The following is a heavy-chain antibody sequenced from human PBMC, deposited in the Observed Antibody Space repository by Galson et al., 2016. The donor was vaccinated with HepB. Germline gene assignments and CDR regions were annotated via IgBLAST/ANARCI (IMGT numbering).Heavy chain of an antibody. D-gene: IGHD6-19*01. Sequence: SLRLSCAASGFTFSTYWMTWVRQVSGRGLEWVATIKHDASKEFYLDSVKGRFTISRDNARNSLYLQMNSVRAGDTAVYYCTRGGGSGVGNDYYGLDVWGQGTTVPVSS. CDR1: GFTFSTYW. CDR3: TRGGGSGVGNDYYGLDV. V-gene: IGHV3-7*01. CDR2: IKHDASKE. J-gene: IGHJ6*02.